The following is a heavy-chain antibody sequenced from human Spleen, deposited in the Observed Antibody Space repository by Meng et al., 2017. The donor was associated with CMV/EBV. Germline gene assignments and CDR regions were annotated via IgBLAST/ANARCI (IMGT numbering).Heavy chain of an antibody. CDR1: GYTFTSYG. J-gene: IGHJ4*02. CDR2: ISAYNGNT. CDR3: ARVDRITIFGVVITHFDY. D-gene: IGHD3-3*01. Sequence: ASVKVSCKASGYTFTSYGISWVRQAPGQGLEWMEWISAYNGNTNYAQKLQGRVTMTTDTSTSTAYMELRSLRSDDTAVYYCARVDRITIFGVVITHFDYWGQGTLVTVSS. V-gene: IGHV1-18*01.